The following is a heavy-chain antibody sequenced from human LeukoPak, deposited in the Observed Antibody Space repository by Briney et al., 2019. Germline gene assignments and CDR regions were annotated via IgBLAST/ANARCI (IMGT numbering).Heavy chain of an antibody. CDR2: IIPIFGTA. Sequence: SVKVACKDFVGTFSSYAISWVRQAPGQGLEWMGGIIPIFGTANYAQKFQGRVTITTDESTSTAYMELSSLRSEDTAVYYCASPLLYSSSWSYFDYWGQGTLVTVSS. V-gene: IGHV1-69*05. D-gene: IGHD6-13*01. CDR3: ASPLLYSSSWSYFDY. CDR1: VGTFSSYA. J-gene: IGHJ4*02.